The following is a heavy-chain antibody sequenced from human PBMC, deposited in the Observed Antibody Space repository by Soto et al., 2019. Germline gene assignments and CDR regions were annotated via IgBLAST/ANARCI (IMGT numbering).Heavy chain of an antibody. CDR1: GFTFSRFA. CDR3: ARPSGATIYLFGMDV. Sequence: QVQLVESGGGVVQPGRSLRLSCAASGFTFSRFAFHWVRQAPGKGLEWMAVISYDGRNKNYADSVKGRFTVSRDNSKNTLVLQMNGLRGEDTAVYYCARPSGATIYLFGMDVWGQGTTVNVSS. D-gene: IGHD5-12*01. V-gene: IGHV3-30*04. J-gene: IGHJ6*02. CDR2: ISYDGRNK.